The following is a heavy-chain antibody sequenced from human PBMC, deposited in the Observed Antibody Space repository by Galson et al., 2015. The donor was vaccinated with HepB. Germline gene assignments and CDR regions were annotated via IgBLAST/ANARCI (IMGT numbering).Heavy chain of an antibody. CDR3: AKDTRITIFDFDP. Sequence: SLRPSCAASGFNFSSYAMHWVRQAPGTGLEWVAFISYDGSKKYYADSVKGRFTISRDNSKKTLYFQMNSPRAEDTAVYYCAKDTRITIFDFDPWGQGTLVIVSS. V-gene: IGHV3-30*14. CDR1: GFNFSSYA. J-gene: IGHJ5*02. D-gene: IGHD3-3*01. CDR2: ISYDGSKK.